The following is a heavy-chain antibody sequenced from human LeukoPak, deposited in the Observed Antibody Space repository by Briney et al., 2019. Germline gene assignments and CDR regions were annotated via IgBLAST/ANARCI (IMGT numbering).Heavy chain of an antibody. J-gene: IGHJ4*02. D-gene: IGHD3-22*01. CDR2: IIPLFGTA. Sequence: PVKVSCKASGDTFSRYGISWVRQAPGQGLEWMGGIIPLFGTANYAQKFQGRVTITADESTSTAYLELSRLRFEDTAVYYCAREWNYESNGYFYYYWGQGTLVTVSS. V-gene: IGHV1-69*13. CDR3: AREWNYESNGYFYYY. CDR1: GDTFSRYG.